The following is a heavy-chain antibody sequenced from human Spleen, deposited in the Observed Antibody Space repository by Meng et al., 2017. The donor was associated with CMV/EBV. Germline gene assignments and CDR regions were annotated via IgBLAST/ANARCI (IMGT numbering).Heavy chain of an antibody. D-gene: IGHD1-7*01. J-gene: IGHJ6*02. CDR3: ARHKLELQDYYYYYGMDV. V-gene: IGHV3-11*04. CDR1: GGSFSGYY. Sequence: GGSLRLSCAVYGGSFSGYYWSWIRQPPGKGLEWVSYISSSGSTIYYADSVKGRFTISRDNAKNSLYLQMNSLRAEDTAVYYCARHKLELQDYYYYYGMDVWGQGTTVTVSS. CDR2: ISSSGSTI.